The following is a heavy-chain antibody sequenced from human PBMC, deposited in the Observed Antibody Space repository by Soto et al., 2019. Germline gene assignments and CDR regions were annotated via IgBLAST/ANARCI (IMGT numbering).Heavy chain of an antibody. Sequence: QLQLQESGPGLVKPSETLSLTCTVSGGSISSSSYYWGWIRQPPGKGLEWIGSIYYSGSTYYNPSLKSRVTISVDTSKNQFSLKLSSVTAADTAVYYCARHLLVGVGATRYNWFDPWGQGTLVTVSS. V-gene: IGHV4-39*01. CDR2: IYYSGST. CDR1: GGSISSSSYY. D-gene: IGHD1-26*01. J-gene: IGHJ5*02. CDR3: ARHLLVGVGATRYNWFDP.